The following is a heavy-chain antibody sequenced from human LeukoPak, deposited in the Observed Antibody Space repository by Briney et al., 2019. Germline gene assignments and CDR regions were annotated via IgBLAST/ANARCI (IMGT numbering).Heavy chain of an antibody. V-gene: IGHV4-4*02. CDR1: GGSISSSNW. Sequence: PSGTLSLTCAVSGGSISSSNWWRWVRQPPGKGLEGIGEIYHTGSTNSNPSLKSRVPISVDKSKNQFSLKLSSVTAADTAVYYCARVDGRAVAGPLGLDYWGQGTLVTVSS. CDR3: ARVDGRAVAGPLGLDY. D-gene: IGHD6-19*01. CDR2: IYHTGST. J-gene: IGHJ4*02.